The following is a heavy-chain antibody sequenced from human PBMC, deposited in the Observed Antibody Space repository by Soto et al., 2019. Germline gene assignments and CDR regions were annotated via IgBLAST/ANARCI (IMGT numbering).Heavy chain of an antibody. J-gene: IGHJ6*02. CDR1: GFTFSSYG. Sequence: PAGSLRLSCAASGFTFSSYGMHWVRQAPGKGLELGAVKWYDGSNKYYADPVKGRFTISSDNSKNTLYLQMNSLRAEDTAVYSCPRDRAVAADSGYYYGRDVWGQGPTATVSS. D-gene: IGHD6-19*01. CDR2: KWYDGSNK. CDR3: PRDRAVAADSGYYYGRDV. V-gene: IGHV3-33*01.